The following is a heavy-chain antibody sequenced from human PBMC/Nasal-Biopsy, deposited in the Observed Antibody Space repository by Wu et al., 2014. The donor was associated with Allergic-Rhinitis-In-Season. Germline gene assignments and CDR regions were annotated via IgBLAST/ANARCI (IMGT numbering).Heavy chain of an antibody. V-gene: IGHV4-34*01. CDR3: AREEYSLDWFDP. CDR1: GGVLQWLL. CDR2: INHSGST. D-gene: IGHD6-6*01. Sequence: SETLSLTCAVYGGVLQWLLLELDPPAPGKGLEWIGEINHSGSTKYNPSLKSRVTISADTSKNQFSLKLSSVTAADTAVYYCAREEYSLDWFDPWGQGTLVTVSS. J-gene: IGHJ5*02.